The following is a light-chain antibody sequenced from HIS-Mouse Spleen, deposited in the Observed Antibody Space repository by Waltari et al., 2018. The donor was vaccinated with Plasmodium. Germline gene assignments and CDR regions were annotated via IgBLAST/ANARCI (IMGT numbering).Light chain of an antibody. Sequence: ELVLTQSPGTLSLSPGERATLSCRASQSVSSIYLAWYQQKPGQAPRLLIYGASSRATGVPDRFSGSGSGTDFTLTISRLEPEDFAVYYCQQYGSSPYTFGQGTKLGIK. CDR3: QQYGSSPYT. CDR1: QSVSSIY. V-gene: IGKV3-20*01. CDR2: GAS. J-gene: IGKJ2*01.